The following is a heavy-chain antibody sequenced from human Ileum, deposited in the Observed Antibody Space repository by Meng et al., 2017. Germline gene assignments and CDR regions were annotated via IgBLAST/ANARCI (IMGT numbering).Heavy chain of an antibody. J-gene: IGHJ4*01. V-gene: IGHV4-39*02. Sequence: QLQLQVSGPGLLEPSETLSITCVVSSGSLTSSGSYWGWVRQSPGKGLEWIATIYYRGTTYYNPSLKSRVTISIDTSKSQVSLEMASVVAADSGLFYCARGTDYGDSYYFDFWGPGFLVTVSS. CDR3: ARGTDYGDSYYFDF. CDR1: SGSLTSSGSY. D-gene: IGHD4-17*01. CDR2: IYYRGTT.